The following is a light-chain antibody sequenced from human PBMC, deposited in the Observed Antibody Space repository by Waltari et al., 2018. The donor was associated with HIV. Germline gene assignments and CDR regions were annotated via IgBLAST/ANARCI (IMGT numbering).Light chain of an antibody. Sequence: QSALTQTASVSGSPGQSITISCTGTSNDVGAYDYVSWYQHSPGKVPKILIYDVYNRPARISNRFSGSKSGNTAFLTISGLRAEDEADYYCASFTSGRLNVFGSGTKVTVL. CDR1: SNDVGAYDY. CDR2: DVY. J-gene: IGLJ1*01. V-gene: IGLV2-14*03. CDR3: ASFTSGRLNV.